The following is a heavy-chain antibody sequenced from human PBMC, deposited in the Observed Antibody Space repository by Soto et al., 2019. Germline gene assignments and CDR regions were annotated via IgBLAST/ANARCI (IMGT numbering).Heavy chain of an antibody. CDR3: ARDSYSSADY. J-gene: IGHJ4*02. CDR1: GFLFSGYW. Sequence: PGGSLRLSCAASGFLFSGYWMHWIRQVPGKGLVWVSRISSDGSYTNYGDSVKGRFTISRDNAKNTVYLQMNSLRVEDTAIYYCARDSYSSADYWGQGALVTVSS. D-gene: IGHD2-21*01. CDR2: ISSDGSYT. V-gene: IGHV3-74*01.